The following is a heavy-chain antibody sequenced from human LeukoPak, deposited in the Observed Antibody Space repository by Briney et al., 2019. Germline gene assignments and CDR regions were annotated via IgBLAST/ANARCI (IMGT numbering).Heavy chain of an antibody. CDR3: ARDPYYDSSGPYWYFDL. D-gene: IGHD3-22*01. J-gene: IGHJ2*01. CDR1: GGSISSYY. V-gene: IGHV4-59*01. CDR2: IYYSGST. Sequence: PSETLSLTCTVSGGSISSYYWSWIRQPPGKGLEWIGYIYYSGSTNYNPSLKSRVTISVDTSKNQFSLKLSSVTAADTAVYYCARDPYYDSSGPYWYFDLWGRGTLVTVSS.